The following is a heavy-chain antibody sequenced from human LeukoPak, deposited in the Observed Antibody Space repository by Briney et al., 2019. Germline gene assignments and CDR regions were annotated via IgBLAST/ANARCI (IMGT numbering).Heavy chain of an antibody. J-gene: IGHJ4*02. Sequence: GGSLRLSCAASGFTLSSYAMSWVRQAPGKGLEWVSAISGSGGSTYYADSVKGRFTISRDNSKNTLYLQMNSLRAEDTAVYYCAKDQVASSSSGYYSPLGYWGQGTLVTVSS. CDR3: AKDQVASSSSGYYSPLGY. D-gene: IGHD3-22*01. V-gene: IGHV3-23*01. CDR1: GFTLSSYA. CDR2: ISGSGGST.